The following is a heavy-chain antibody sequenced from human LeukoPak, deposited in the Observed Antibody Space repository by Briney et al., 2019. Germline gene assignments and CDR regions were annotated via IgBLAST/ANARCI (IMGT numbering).Heavy chain of an antibody. CDR3: ARDSLYATNWYDP. V-gene: IGHV4-59*02. CDR2: VYYTGGT. Sequence: SETLSLTCTVSGGSVSTSYWNWIRQSPGKGLEWIGYVYYTGGTNYNPSLKSPVTLSIDMSKNQFSLKLRSVTAADTAVYYCARDSLYATNWYDPWGQGTLVTVSS. J-gene: IGHJ5*02. CDR1: GGSVSTSY. D-gene: IGHD2-8*01.